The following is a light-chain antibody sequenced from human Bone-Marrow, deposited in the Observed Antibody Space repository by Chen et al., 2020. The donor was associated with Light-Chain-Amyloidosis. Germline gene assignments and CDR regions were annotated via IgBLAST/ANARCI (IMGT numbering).Light chain of an antibody. Sequence: QAVLTQPSSLSASPGASASLTCTLRSGINVGTYRIYWYQQKPGSPPQYLLRYRSDSDKQQGSGVPSRFSGSKDASANAWILLITGLQSVDEAYYYCMIWHGSASVFGGGPKLTVL. V-gene: IGLV5-45*02. CDR3: MIWHGSASV. CDR2: YRSDSDK. CDR1: SGINVGTYR. J-gene: IGLJ2*01.